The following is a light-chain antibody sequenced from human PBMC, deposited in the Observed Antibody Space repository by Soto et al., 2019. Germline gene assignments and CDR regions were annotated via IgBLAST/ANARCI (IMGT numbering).Light chain of an antibody. CDR3: QQYNSYSWT. V-gene: IGKV1-5*01. CDR1: QSISSW. Sequence: DIQMTQSPSTLSASVGDRVTITCRASQSISSWLAWYQQKPGKAPKLLIYDASSLESGVPSRFSRSGSGTAFTLTISSLQPDDFATYYCQQYNSYSWTFGQGTRWIS. CDR2: DAS. J-gene: IGKJ1*01.